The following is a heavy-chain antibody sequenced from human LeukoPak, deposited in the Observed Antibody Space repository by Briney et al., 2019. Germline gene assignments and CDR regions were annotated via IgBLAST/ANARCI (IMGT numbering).Heavy chain of an antibody. D-gene: IGHD4-17*01. J-gene: IGHJ4*02. Sequence: PGGSLRLSCAASGFTLRSYEMTWVRQAPGKGLEWVSYISASTSTIHYADSVKGRFTISRNNAKNSLYLQMNGLRVEDTAVYYCARVDATVTAFDYWGQGTLVTVSS. CDR3: ARVDATVTAFDY. CDR1: GFTLRSYE. CDR2: ISASTSTI. V-gene: IGHV3-48*03.